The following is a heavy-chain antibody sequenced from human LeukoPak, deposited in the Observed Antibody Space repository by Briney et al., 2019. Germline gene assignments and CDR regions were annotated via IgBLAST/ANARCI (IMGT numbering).Heavy chain of an antibody. D-gene: IGHD3-9*01. CDR2: IFHFGSP. V-gene: IGHV4-59*12. Sequence: SETLSLTCTVSGDSINNYYWNWIRQSPGKGLEWIGYIFHFGSPHYSPSLRSRVTISIDTSKNQFSLKLSSVTAADTAVYYCARSTGLDAFDIWGQGTMVTVSS. J-gene: IGHJ3*02. CDR1: GDSINNYY. CDR3: ARSTGLDAFDI.